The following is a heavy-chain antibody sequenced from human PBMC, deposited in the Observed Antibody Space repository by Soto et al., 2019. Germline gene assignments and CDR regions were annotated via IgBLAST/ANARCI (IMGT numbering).Heavy chain of an antibody. J-gene: IGHJ6*02. CDR2: INAGNGNT. V-gene: IGHV1-3*01. CDR3: ARDPLWFGELLPMDV. CDR1: GYTFTSYA. Sequence: ASVKVSCKASGYTFTSYAMHWVRQAPGQRLEWMGWINAGNGNTKYSQKFQGRVTITRDTSTSTAYMELSSLRSEDTAVYYCARDPLWFGELLPMDVWGQGTTVTVSS. D-gene: IGHD3-10*01.